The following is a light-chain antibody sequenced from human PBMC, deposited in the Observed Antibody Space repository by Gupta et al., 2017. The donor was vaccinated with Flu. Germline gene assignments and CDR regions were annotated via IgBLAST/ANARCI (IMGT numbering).Light chain of an antibody. Sequence: NFMLTQPHSVSESPGKTVTISCTRSSGSIDSNYVQWLQQRPGSSPTIVIYEDDQRPSGIPDRFSGSIDSSSTYASLTISGLKTEDESYYYCQSYDSTIRVFGGGTKLTVL. V-gene: IGLV6-57*01. J-gene: IGLJ3*02. CDR2: EDD. CDR3: QSYDSTIRV. CDR1: SGSIDSNY.